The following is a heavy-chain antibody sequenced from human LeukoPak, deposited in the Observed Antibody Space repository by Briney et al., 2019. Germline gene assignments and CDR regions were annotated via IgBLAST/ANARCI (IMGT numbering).Heavy chain of an antibody. Sequence: PSETLSLTCAVSGYSISSGYCGGWIRQPPGKGREGIGSIYHSGSTYYNPSLKSRVTISVDTSKNQLSPKLSSVTAADTAAYYCAREDSSGLDYWGQATLVTVST. CDR3: AREDSSGLDY. CDR2: IYHSGST. V-gene: IGHV4-38-2*02. D-gene: IGHD6-19*01. J-gene: IGHJ4*02. CDR1: GYSISSGYC.